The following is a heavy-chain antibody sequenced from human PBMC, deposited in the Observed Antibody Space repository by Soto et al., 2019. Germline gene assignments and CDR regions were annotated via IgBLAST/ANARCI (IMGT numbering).Heavy chain of an antibody. J-gene: IGHJ4*02. CDR1: GFTFSSYS. Sequence: EVQLVESGGGLVQPGGSLRLSCAASGFTFSSYSMNWVRQAPGKGLEWVSSISSSSSYIYYADSVKGRFTISRDNAKNSLYLSMNSLRAEDTAVYYFARDGSRSGGICYSIFDYFGQGALVTVSS. D-gene: IGHD2-15*01. CDR2: ISSSSSYI. CDR3: ARDGSRSGGICYSIFDY. V-gene: IGHV3-21*01.